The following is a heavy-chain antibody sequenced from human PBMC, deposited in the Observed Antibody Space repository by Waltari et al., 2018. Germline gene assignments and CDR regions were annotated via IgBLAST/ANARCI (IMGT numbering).Heavy chain of an antibody. D-gene: IGHD6-19*01. CDR1: GFTFSSYE. CDR2: ISSSGSTI. J-gene: IGHJ4*02. CDR3: AKEGPQWLVHDFDY. V-gene: IGHV3-48*03. Sequence: EVQLVESGGGLVQPGGSLRLSCAASGFTFSSYEMNWVRQAPGKGLEWVSYISSSGSTIYYADSVKGRFTISRDNAKNSLYLQMNSLRAEDTAVYYCAKEGPQWLVHDFDYWGQGTLVTVSS.